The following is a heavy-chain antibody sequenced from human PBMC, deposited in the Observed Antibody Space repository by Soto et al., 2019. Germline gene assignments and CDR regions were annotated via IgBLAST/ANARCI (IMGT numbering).Heavy chain of an antibody. CDR1: CGSIRSGSHY. D-gene: IGHD3-16*01. J-gene: IGHJ4*02. CDR3: AREGGDGIDY. V-gene: IGHV4-31*03. Sequence: SETLSLTFTVACGSIRSGSHYWSWIRQHPGKGLEWIGYIYYSGSTYYNPSLKSRITISISTSKNQFSLKLTSVTAADTAVYYCAREGGDGIDYWGQGTLVTVSS. CDR2: IYYSGST.